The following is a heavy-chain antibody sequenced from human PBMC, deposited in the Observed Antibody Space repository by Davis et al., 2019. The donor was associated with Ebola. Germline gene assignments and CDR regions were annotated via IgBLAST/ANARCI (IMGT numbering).Heavy chain of an antibody. CDR2: INSDGSST. Sequence: PGGSLRLSCAASGFTFSRYWMHWVRQAPGKGLVWVSRINSDGSSTSYADSVKGRFTISRDNAKNTLYLQMNNLRDEDTAVYYCARGSLSSGWFQEYYFDSWGQGTLVTVSS. D-gene: IGHD6-19*01. V-gene: IGHV3-74*01. CDR1: GFTFSRYW. J-gene: IGHJ4*02. CDR3: ARGSLSSGWFQEYYFDS.